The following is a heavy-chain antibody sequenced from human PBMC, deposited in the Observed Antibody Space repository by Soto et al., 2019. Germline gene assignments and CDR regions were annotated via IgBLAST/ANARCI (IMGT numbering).Heavy chain of an antibody. CDR2: SGSKGNSYAT. CDR1: GLSFSGSA. Sequence: EVQLVEPGGGLVQPGGSLKLSCAASGLSFSGSAMHWVRQASGKVLEWVGRSGSKGNSYATPYAASVKGRFIISRDDSKNTAYLQMNSLKTEDTAVYYCTTGPNYDILTDHYYGMDVWGQGTTVTVS. CDR3: TTGPNYDILTDHYYGMDV. V-gene: IGHV3-73*02. J-gene: IGHJ6*02. D-gene: IGHD3-9*01.